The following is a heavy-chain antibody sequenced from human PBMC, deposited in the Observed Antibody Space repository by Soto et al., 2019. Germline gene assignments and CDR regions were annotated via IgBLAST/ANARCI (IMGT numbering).Heavy chain of an antibody. V-gene: IGHV3-30-3*01. D-gene: IGHD3-3*01. Sequence: QVQLVESGGGVVQPGRSLRLSCAASGFTFSSYAMHWVRQAPGKGLEWVAVISYDGSNKYYADSVKGRFTISRDNSKNTLYLQMNSLRAEDTAVYYCARDRRDGFLEWLTSEGIDYWGQGTLATVSS. CDR1: GFTFSSYA. CDR2: ISYDGSNK. J-gene: IGHJ4*02. CDR3: ARDRRDGFLEWLTSEGIDY.